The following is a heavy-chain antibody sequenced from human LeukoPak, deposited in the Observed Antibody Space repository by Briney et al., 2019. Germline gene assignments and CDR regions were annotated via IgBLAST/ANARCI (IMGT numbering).Heavy chain of an antibody. CDR2: ISSSSSYI. D-gene: IGHD5-18*01. V-gene: IGHV3-21*01. CDR1: GFSFSSYS. CDR3: ARDRGYSYGYEAGY. J-gene: IGHJ4*02. Sequence: GGSLRLSCAASGFSFSSYSMNWVRQAPGKGLEWVSSISSSSSYIYYADSVKGRFTISRGNAKNSLYLQMNSLRAEDTAVYYCARDRGYSYGYEAGYWGQGTLVTVSS.